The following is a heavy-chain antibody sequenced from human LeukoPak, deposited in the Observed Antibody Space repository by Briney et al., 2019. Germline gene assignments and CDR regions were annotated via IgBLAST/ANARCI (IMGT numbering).Heavy chain of an antibody. Sequence: PGGSLRLSCAASGFTFSSYSMNWVRQAPGKGLEWVSYISSSSSTIYYADSVKGRFTISRDNSKNTLYLQMNSLRAEDTAVYYCARGPFGTVVTHFDYWGQGTLVTVSS. CDR3: ARGPFGTVVTHFDY. CDR1: GFTFSSYS. V-gene: IGHV3-48*01. D-gene: IGHD2-15*01. CDR2: ISSSSSTI. J-gene: IGHJ4*02.